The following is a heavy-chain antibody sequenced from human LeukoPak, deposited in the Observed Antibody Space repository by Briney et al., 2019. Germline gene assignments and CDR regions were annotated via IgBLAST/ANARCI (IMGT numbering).Heavy chain of an antibody. CDR2: ISAYNGNT. J-gene: IGHJ3*02. CDR3: ARASTAHYDFWTTLKPPDAFDI. Sequence: GASVKVSCKASGYTFTSYGISWVRQAPGQGLEWMGWISAYNGNTNYAQKLQGRVTMTTDTSTSTAYMELRSLRSDDTAVYYCARASTAHYDFWTTLKPPDAFDIWGQGTMVTVSS. V-gene: IGHV1-18*01. D-gene: IGHD3-3*01. CDR1: GYTFTSYG.